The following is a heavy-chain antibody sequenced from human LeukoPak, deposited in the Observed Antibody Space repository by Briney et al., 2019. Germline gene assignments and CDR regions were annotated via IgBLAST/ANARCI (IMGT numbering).Heavy chain of an antibody. CDR3: VRESVYYDSSAYYNVLDY. D-gene: IGHD3-22*01. CDR2: ISSSSSYI. CDR1: GFTFSSYS. V-gene: IGHV3-21*01. Sequence: GGSLRLSCAASGFTFSSYSMNWVRQAPGKGLEWVSSISSSSSYIYYADSVKGRFTISRDNAKNSLYLQMNSLRAEDTAVYYCVRESVYYDSSAYYNVLDYWGQGTLVTVSS. J-gene: IGHJ4*02.